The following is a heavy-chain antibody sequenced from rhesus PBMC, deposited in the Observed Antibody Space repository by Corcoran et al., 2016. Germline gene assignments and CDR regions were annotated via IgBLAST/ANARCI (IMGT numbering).Heavy chain of an antibody. Sequence: QLQLQESGPGLVKPSETLSLTCAVSGYSISSGYGWSWIRQPPGKGLEWVGYIGGSSGSTNYNPSLKSRVTISKDTSKNQFSLKLSSVTAADTAVYYCARDSGSFDYWGQGVLVTVSS. CDR2: IGGSSGST. CDR1: GYSISSGYG. CDR3: ARDSGSFDY. J-gene: IGHJ4*01. V-gene: IGHV4-127*01. D-gene: IGHD3-16*01.